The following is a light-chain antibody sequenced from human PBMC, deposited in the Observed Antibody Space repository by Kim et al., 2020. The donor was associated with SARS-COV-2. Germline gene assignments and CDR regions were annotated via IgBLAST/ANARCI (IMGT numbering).Light chain of an antibody. V-gene: IGLV3-19*01. CDR2: GKN. J-gene: IGLJ2*01. CDR1: SLRSYY. Sequence: VALGQTVRITCQGDSLRSYYATSYQQKPGQAPIRVIYGKNNRPSGIPDRFSGSSSGNTASLTITGTQAGDEADYYCNSRDSNDNVVFGGGTKLTVL. CDR3: NSRDSNDNVV.